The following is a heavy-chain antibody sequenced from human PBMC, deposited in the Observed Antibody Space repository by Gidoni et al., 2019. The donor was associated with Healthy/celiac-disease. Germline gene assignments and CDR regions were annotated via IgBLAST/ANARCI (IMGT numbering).Heavy chain of an antibody. CDR2: ISSSSSYI. V-gene: IGHV3-21*01. Sequence: EVQLGESVGGLVKPGGCLRLSCAASGFSFSSYSMNGVRQAPGKGLEWVSSISSSSSYIYYADSVKCRFTISRDHAKNSLYLQMTSLRAEDTAVYYCARDNAASLWGQGTLVTVSS. J-gene: IGHJ4*02. D-gene: IGHD2-2*01. CDR1: GFSFSSYS. CDR3: ARDNAASL.